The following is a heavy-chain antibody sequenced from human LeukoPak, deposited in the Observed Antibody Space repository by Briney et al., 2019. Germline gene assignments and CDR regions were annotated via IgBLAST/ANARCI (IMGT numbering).Heavy chain of an antibody. CDR2: VYFSAST. D-gene: IGHD3-22*01. CDR3: ARHAIDSSGYYLDYFDD. J-gene: IGHJ4*02. CDR1: GGSISSSSNY. V-gene: IGHV4-39*01. Sequence: SETLSLTCTVSGGSISSSSNYWGWIRQPPGKGLDWFGSVYFSASTYNSRSLKDRVTKYVDTSKNQFSLKLRSVTATDTAVYYCARHAIDSSGYYLDYFDDWGQGTLITVSS.